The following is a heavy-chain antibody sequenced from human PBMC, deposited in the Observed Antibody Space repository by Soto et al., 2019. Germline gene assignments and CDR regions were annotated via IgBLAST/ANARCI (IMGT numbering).Heavy chain of an antibody. D-gene: IGHD3-16*01. CDR2: IGVDGGNI. CDR1: GFTFTSYA. V-gene: IGHV3-23*01. Sequence: GGSLRLSCAASGFTFTSYAMAWVRQAPGKGLEWVSGIGVDGGNIKYVDSVKGRFIISRDNSKNTLYLQMNSLRAEDTAVYYCARKGGLGHAFDIWGQGTMVTVSS. CDR3: ARKGGLGHAFDI. J-gene: IGHJ3*02.